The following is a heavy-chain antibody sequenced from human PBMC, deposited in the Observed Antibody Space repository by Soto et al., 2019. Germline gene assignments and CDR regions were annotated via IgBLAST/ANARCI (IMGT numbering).Heavy chain of an antibody. D-gene: IGHD2-2*01. CDR1: GGTFSSYT. J-gene: IGHJ6*03. Sequence: QVQLVQSGAEVKKPGSSVKVSCKASGGTFSSYTISWVRQAPGQGLEWMGRIIPILGIANYAQKLQGRVTITADKSTSTAYMDLSSLISEDTAVYYCASLRYCSSNSCYQDEYYYNYYMDVWCKGTTVTVSS. CDR2: IIPILGIA. V-gene: IGHV1-69*02. CDR3: ASLRYCSSNSCYQDEYYYNYYMDV.